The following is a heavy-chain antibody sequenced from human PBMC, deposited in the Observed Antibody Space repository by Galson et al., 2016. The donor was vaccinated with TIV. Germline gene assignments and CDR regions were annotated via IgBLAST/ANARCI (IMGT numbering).Heavy chain of an antibody. V-gene: IGHV5-51*03. CDR2: IYPDDSDT. CDR3: APFYDYLWGNFDY. J-gene: IGHJ4*02. Sequence: QSGAEVKEPGESLKISCKGSGYSFASYWIGWMRQMPGKGLEWMGVIYPDDSDTRYSPPFQGQVTISADRSIGTAYLQWNRLQATDTAMYYCAPFYDYLWGNFDYWGQGTLLTVSS. D-gene: IGHD3-16*01. CDR1: GYSFASYW.